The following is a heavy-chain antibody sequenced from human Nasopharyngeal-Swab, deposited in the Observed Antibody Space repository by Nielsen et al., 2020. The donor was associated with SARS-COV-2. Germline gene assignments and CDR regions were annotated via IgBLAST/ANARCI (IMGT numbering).Heavy chain of an antibody. CDR1: GFTFSSSA. V-gene: IGHV3-23*01. CDR2: ISGSDYST. D-gene: IGHD5-12*01. Sequence: GESLTLSCAASGFTFSSSAMHWVRQAPGKGLEWFSVISGSDYSTYYADSVKGRFTISRDNSKNTVSLQMNSLRVEDTAMYYCAKDRDSGDDSDDYYHYYGMDVWGQGTTVTVSS. J-gene: IGHJ6*02. CDR3: AKDRDSGDDSDDYYHYYGMDV.